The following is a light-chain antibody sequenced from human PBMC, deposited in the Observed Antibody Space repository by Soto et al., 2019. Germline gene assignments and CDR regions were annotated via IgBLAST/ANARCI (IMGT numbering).Light chain of an antibody. CDR3: QQYTPYPWT. Sequence: DIQMTQSPSTLSASVGDRVTITCRASQSISTWLAWYQQKPGKAPNLLIYKASSLESGVPSRFSGSGSGTEFTLTISSLQPDDFATYYCQQYTPYPWTFGQGTKVEIK. J-gene: IGKJ1*01. CDR1: QSISTW. CDR2: KAS. V-gene: IGKV1-5*03.